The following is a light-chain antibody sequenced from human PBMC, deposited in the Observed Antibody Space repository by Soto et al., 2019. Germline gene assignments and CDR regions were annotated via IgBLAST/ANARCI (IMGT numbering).Light chain of an antibody. CDR1: SSDVGGYNY. J-gene: IGLJ2*01. V-gene: IGLV2-8*01. CDR2: EVN. CDR3: SSFAGGNNLL. Sequence: SALTQPPSASGSPGQSVTISCTGTSSDVGGYNYVSWYQQHPGKAPKLLIYEVNKRPSGVPDRFSGSKSDKTASLTVSGLQAEDEADYYCSSFAGGNNLLFGGGTKLTVL.